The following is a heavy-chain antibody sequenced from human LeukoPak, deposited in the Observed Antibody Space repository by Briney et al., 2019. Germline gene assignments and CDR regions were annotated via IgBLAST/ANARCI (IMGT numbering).Heavy chain of an antibody. J-gene: IGHJ4*02. V-gene: IGHV3-48*03. CDR3: ARDFYDILTGYHSFDY. CDR1: GFTFSSYE. D-gene: IGHD3-9*01. CDR2: ISSSGSTI. Sequence: GGSLRLSCAASGFTFSSYEMNWVRQAPGKGLEWVSYISSSGSTIYYADSVKGRFTISRDNAKNSLYLQMNSLRVEDTAVYYCARDFYDILTGYHSFDYWGQGTLVTVSS.